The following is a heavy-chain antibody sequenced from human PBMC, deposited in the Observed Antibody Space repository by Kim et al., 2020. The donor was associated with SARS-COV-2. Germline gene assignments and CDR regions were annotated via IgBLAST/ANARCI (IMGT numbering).Heavy chain of an antibody. V-gene: IGHV4-39*02. CDR3: ARLRIIYDFWSGYNSGDESIGDDY. CDR1: GDSISSTTYY. Sequence: SETLSLTCTVSGDSISSTTYYWGWIRQPPGKGLEWIGSIYYSGSTYYNPSLQSRVTILVDTSRNHFSLKLSSVTAADTAIYYCARLRIIYDFWSGYNSGDESIGDDYWGQGTLVTVSS. J-gene: IGHJ4*02. D-gene: IGHD3-3*01. CDR2: IYYSGST.